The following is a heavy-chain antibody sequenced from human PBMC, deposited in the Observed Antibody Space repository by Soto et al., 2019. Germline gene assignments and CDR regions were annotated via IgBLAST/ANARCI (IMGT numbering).Heavy chain of an antibody. CDR1: GGSFSGYY. V-gene: IGHV4-34*01. Sequence: SETLSLTCAVYGGSFSGYYRSWIRQPPGKGLEWIGEINHSGSTNYNPSLKSRVTISVDTSKNQFSLKLSSVTAADTAVYYCARASTTWAYYYYMDVWGKGTTVTVSS. CDR2: INHSGST. CDR3: ARASTTWAYYYYMDV. D-gene: IGHD4-4*01. J-gene: IGHJ6*03.